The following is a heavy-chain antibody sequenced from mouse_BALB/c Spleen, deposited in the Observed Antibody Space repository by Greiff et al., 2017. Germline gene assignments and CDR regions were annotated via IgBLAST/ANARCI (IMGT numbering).Heavy chain of an antibody. J-gene: IGHJ3*01. V-gene: IGHV3-6*02. Sequence: DVKLQESGPGLVKPSQSLSLTCSVTGYSITSGYYWNWIRQFPGNKLEWMGYISYDGSNNYNPSLKNRISITRDTSKNQFFLKLNSVTTEDTATYYCARDNSLLRLRFAYWGQGTLVTVSA. CDR2: ISYDGSN. CDR3: ARDNSLLRLRFAY. CDR1: GYSITSGYY. D-gene: IGHD1-2*01.